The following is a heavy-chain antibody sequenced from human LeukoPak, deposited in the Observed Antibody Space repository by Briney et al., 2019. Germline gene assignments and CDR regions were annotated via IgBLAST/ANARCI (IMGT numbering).Heavy chain of an antibody. CDR2: ISSSGRII. D-gene: IGHD2-2*01. J-gene: IGHJ4*02. V-gene: IGHV3-48*03. CDR1: GFTFSSYE. CDR3: ARVSRYANDY. Sequence: GESLRLSCAASGFTFSSYEMNWVRQAPGKGLEWVSEISSSGRIIYYADSVKGRFTSSRDNTKNSLYLQMNSLRAEDTAVYYCARVSRYANDYWGQGALVTVSS.